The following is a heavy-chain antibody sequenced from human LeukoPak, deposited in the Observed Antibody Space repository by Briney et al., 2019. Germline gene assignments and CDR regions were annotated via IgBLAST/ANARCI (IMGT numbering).Heavy chain of an antibody. CDR1: GYTFVDYW. CDR2: IYPSDSDT. Sequence: GGSLKISCRGSGYTFVDYWSGWVRQMPGKGLEWIGFIYPSDSDTRYSPSFQGQVTISADTTMNTAYLQWSSLKASDTAIYYCARFRCGGDCHSDFWGQGTLVTVAS. D-gene: IGHD2-21*02. V-gene: IGHV5-51*01. J-gene: IGHJ4*02. CDR3: ARFRCGGDCHSDF.